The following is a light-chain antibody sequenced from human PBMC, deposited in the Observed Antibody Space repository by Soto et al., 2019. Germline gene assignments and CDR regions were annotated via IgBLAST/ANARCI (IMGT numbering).Light chain of an antibody. V-gene: IGKV3-11*01. CDR3: QQRSNWPPT. J-gene: IGKJ1*01. CDR2: DAS. CDR1: QSVGNN. Sequence: EIVLTQSPGTLSLSPGERATLSCRASQSVGNNQLAWYQQKPGQAPRLLIYDASNRATGIPARFSGSGSGTDFTLTISSLEPEDFAVYYCQQRSNWPPTFGQGTKVDIK.